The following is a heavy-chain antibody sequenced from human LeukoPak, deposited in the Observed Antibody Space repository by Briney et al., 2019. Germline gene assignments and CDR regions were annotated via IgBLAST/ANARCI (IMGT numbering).Heavy chain of an antibody. Sequence: SVKVSCKASGGTFSSYAISWVRQAPGQGLEWMGGIIPIFGTANYAQKFQGRVTITTDESTSTAYMELSSLRSEDTAVYYCASPDYYGSGSYYNPRYYYMDVWGKGTTVTVSS. CDR3: ASPDYYGSGSYYNPRYYYMDV. CDR2: IIPIFGTA. D-gene: IGHD3-10*01. CDR1: GGTFSSYA. V-gene: IGHV1-69*05. J-gene: IGHJ6*03.